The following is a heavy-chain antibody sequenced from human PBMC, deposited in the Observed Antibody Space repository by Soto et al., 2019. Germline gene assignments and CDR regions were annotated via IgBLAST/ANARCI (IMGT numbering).Heavy chain of an antibody. V-gene: IGHV1-18*01. CDR3: AIELIFGSGSYY. CDR2: ISAYNGIT. CDR1: GYTFTSYG. Sequence: QVQLVQSGAEVKKPGASVKVSCKASGYTFTSYGISWVRQAPGQGLEWMGWISAYNGITNYAQKLQGRANMTTDTTTNTAEMALRSLRSDDTAVYYSAIELIFGSGSYYWGQGALVTVSS. D-gene: IGHD3-10*01. J-gene: IGHJ4*02.